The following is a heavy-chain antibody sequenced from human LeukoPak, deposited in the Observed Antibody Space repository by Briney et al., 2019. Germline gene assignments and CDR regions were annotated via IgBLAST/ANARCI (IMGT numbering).Heavy chain of an antibody. CDR1: GFTFSTYR. CDR3: TGVEETATTAAIIRKYSYYYYYMDV. CDR2: IKQDGSEE. D-gene: IGHD4-11*01. V-gene: IGHV3-7*01. J-gene: IGHJ6*03. Sequence: GGSLRLSCAASGFTFSTYRMSWVRQAPGKGLEWVANIKQDGSEEHYVDSVKGRFTISRDNAKNSLYLQMSSLRAEDTAVYYCTGVEETATTAAIIRKYSYYYYYMDVWGKGNTVTVSS.